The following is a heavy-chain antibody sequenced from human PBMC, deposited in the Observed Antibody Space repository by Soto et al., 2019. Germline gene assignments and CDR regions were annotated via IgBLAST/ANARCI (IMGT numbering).Heavy chain of an antibody. CDR3: ARGRFDFIWGTPAPYLDY. CDR2: IYYSGST. Sequence: PSETLSLTCTVSGGSISSGGYYWSWIRQHPGKGLEWIGYIYYSGSTYYNPSLKSRVTISVDTSKNQFSLKLSSVTTADTAVYYCARGRFDFIWGTPAPYLDYWGQGALVTVSS. D-gene: IGHD3-16*01. V-gene: IGHV4-31*03. CDR1: GGSISSGGYY. J-gene: IGHJ4*02.